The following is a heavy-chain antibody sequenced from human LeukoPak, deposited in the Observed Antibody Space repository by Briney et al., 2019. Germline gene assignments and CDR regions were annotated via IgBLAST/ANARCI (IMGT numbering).Heavy chain of an antibody. CDR3: ARGDLELITG. CDR1: GFTFSHSW. CDR2: INSDGSST. Sequence: GGSLRLSCAASGFTFSHSWMHWVRQPPGKGLVWVSRINSDGSSTNYADSVEGRFTISRDNAKNTLYLQMTSLRAEDTAVYYCARGDLELITGWGQGTLVTVSS. V-gene: IGHV3-74*01. D-gene: IGHD3-16*01. J-gene: IGHJ4*02.